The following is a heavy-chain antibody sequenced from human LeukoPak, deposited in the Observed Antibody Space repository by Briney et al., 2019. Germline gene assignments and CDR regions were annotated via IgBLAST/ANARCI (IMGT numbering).Heavy chain of an antibody. V-gene: IGHV3-23*01. Sequence: PGGSLRLSCAASGFTVSSNYMSWVRQAPGKGLEWVSAISASGGSTYYADSVKGRFTLSRANSKNTLYLQVNSLRADDTAVYYCAKDNDSWDSRRGSDSWGQGTLVIVSS. J-gene: IGHJ4*02. CDR3: AKDNDSWDSRRGSDS. D-gene: IGHD1-26*01. CDR1: GFTVSSNY. CDR2: ISASGGST.